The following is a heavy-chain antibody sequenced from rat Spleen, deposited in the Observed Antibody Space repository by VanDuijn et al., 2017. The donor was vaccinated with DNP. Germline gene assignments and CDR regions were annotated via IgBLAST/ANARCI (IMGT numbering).Heavy chain of an antibody. CDR3: TRALYNGYQRHYWSFDF. CDR1: DFSLRSYS. V-gene: IGHV2S30*01. Sequence: QVQLKESGPGLVQPSETLSLTCTVSDFSLRSYSVSWVRQPSGKGPEWMGRMWYDGDTAYNLPLKSRLSISRDISKSQVFLKMNSLQTEDTAIYFCTRALYNGYQRHYWSFDFWGPGTMVTVSS. D-gene: IGHD1-7*01. CDR2: MWYDGDT. J-gene: IGHJ1*01.